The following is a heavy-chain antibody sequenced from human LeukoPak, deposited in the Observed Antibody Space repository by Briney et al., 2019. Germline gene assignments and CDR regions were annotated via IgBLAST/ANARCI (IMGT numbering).Heavy chain of an antibody. CDR2: INPNNGGT. CDR1: GYTFTGYY. J-gene: IGHJ5*01. D-gene: IGHD3-9*01. V-gene: IGHV1-2*02. Sequence: ASVKVSCKASGYTFTGYYMHWVRQAPAQGLERMGWINPNNGGTDYAQKFQGRVTITRDTSINTAYMELSRLRCDDTAVYFCARGEGRRYFDWFFSWGQGTLVTVSS. CDR3: ARGEGRRYFDWFFS.